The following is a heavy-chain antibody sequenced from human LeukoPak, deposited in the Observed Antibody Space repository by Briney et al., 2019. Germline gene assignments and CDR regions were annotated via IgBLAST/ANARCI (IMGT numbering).Heavy chain of an antibody. CDR3: ASPRSSHWYGVYAFDI. V-gene: IGHV4-34*01. CDR2: INHSGAT. Sequence: SETLSLTCAVYGGSFSDYYWSWIRQPPGKGLEWIGEINHSGATSSNPSLKSRVTISMDTSKNQFSLKLTSVTAADTAMYYCASPRSSHWYGVYAFDIWGQGTMVTVSS. J-gene: IGHJ3*02. D-gene: IGHD6-19*01. CDR1: GGSFSDYY.